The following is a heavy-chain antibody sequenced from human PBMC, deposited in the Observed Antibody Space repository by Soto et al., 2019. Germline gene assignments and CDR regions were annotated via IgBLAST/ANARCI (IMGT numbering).Heavy chain of an antibody. Sequence: ASETLSLTCAVYGASLSDNYCNWLRQPPGKGLEWIGEINHSGNTNYNPSLRSRVTISIDTSKNQLSLKLSSVTAADTAVYYCAILNYDSSGGLDYWGQGTLVTVSS. CDR3: AILNYDSSGGLDY. D-gene: IGHD3-22*01. V-gene: IGHV4-34*01. CDR1: GASLSDNY. J-gene: IGHJ4*02. CDR2: INHSGNT.